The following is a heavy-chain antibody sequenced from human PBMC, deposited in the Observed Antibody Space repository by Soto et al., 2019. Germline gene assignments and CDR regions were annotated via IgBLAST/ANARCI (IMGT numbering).Heavy chain of an antibody. J-gene: IGHJ4*02. V-gene: IGHV1-69*06. CDR3: ATIRGRDGYNFGSCFDY. CDR2: IIPIFGTA. D-gene: IGHD5-12*01. CDR1: GGTFSSYA. Sequence: SVKVSCKASGGTFSSYAISWVRQAPGQGLEWMGGIIPIFGTANYAQKFQGRVTITADKSTSTAYMELSSLGSEDTAVYYCATIRGRDGYNFGSCFDYWGQGPLVTV.